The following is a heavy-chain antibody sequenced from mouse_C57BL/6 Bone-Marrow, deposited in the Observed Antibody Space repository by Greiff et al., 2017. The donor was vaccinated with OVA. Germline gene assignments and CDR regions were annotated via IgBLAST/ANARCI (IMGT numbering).Heavy chain of an antibody. CDR1: GYAFSSSW. V-gene: IGHV1-82*01. D-gene: IGHD5-2*01. Sequence: VQLQESGPELVKPGASVKISCKASGYAFSSSWMNWVKQRPGKGLEWIGRIYPGDGDTNYNGKFKGKATLTADKSSSTAYMQLSSLTSEDSAVYFCARWEYEYFDVWGTGTTVTVSA. CDR2: IYPGDGDT. CDR3: ARWEYEYFDV. J-gene: IGHJ1*03.